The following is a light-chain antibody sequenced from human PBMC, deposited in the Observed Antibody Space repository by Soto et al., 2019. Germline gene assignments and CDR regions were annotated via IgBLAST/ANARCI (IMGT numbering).Light chain of an antibody. CDR1: TGAVTSGHY. J-gene: IGLJ2*01. CDR3: LLSFSGTHVV. CDR2: DTS. V-gene: IGLV7-46*01. Sequence: QAVVTQAPSLTVSPGGPVTLTCGSSTGAVTSGHYPYWFQQKSGQAPRALIYDTSNKHSWTPARFSGSLLGGKAALTLSGAQPEDEAEYYCLLSFSGTHVVFGGGTKLTVL.